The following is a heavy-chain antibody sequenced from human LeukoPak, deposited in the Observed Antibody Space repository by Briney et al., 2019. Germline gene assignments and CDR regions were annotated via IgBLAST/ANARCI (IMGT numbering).Heavy chain of an antibody. CDR1: GGSISSYY. Sequence: PSETVSLTCTVSGGSISSYYWSWIRQPAGKGLEWIGRIYTSGSPNYNPSLKSRVTMSLDTSKKQFSLKLSSVTAADTAVYYCARVMVRGYSYGALDYWGQGTLVTVSS. D-gene: IGHD5-18*01. CDR3: ARVMVRGYSYGALDY. V-gene: IGHV4-4*07. CDR2: IYTSGSP. J-gene: IGHJ4*02.